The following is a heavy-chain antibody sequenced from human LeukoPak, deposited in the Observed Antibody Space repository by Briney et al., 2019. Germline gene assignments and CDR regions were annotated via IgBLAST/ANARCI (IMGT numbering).Heavy chain of an antibody. CDR3: VRHNYGYDY. CDR1: GFTFNTYW. D-gene: IGHD5-18*01. J-gene: IGHJ4*02. V-gene: IGHV3-74*01. CDR2: ILNDGGST. Sequence: GGSLRLSCAASGFTFNTYWMHWVRQAPGEGPVWVAHILNDGGSTSYADSVKGRFIISRDNAKNTLSLQMNSMRAEDTAVYYCVRHNYGYDYWGQGTPVTVSS.